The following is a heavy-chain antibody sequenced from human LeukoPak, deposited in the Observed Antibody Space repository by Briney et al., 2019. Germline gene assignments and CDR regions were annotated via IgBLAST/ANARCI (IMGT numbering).Heavy chain of an antibody. CDR1: GGSISSGGYY. CDR3: AREGMGATD. J-gene: IGHJ4*02. Sequence: SQTLSLTCTDSGGSISSGGYYWSWIRQHPGKGLEWIGYIYYNGSTYYNPSLKSRVSISVDTSKNQFSLKLSSVTAADTAVYYCAREGMGATDWGQGTLVTVSS. D-gene: IGHD1-26*01. CDR2: IYYNGST. V-gene: IGHV4-31*03.